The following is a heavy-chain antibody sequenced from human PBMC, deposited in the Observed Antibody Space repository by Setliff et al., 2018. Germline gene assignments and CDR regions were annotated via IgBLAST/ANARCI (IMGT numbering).Heavy chain of an antibody. Sequence: GGSLRLSCAASGFVFSNFAMNWVRQAPGKGLEWVSTISGGGTNMDYADSVKGRFTISRDNAKNSLSLQMNSLRVEGTAVYYCWGSRGYWGQGTLVTVSS. V-gene: IGHV3-23*01. D-gene: IGHD3-10*01. CDR3: WGSRGY. J-gene: IGHJ4*02. CDR1: GFVFSNFA. CDR2: ISGGGTNM.